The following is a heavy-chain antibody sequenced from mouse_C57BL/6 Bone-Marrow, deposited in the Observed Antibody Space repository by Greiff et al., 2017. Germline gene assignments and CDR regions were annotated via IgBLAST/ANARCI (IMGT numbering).Heavy chain of an antibody. CDR3: ARYYYGRGDY. Sequence: QVQLQQSGAELARPGASVKMSCKASGYTFTSYTMHWVKQRPGQGLEWIGYINPSSGYTKYNQKFKDKATLTADKSSSTAYMQLRSLTSEDSAVYYGARYYYGRGDYWGQGTTLTVSS. CDR2: INPSSGYT. D-gene: IGHD1-1*01. CDR1: GYTFTSYT. V-gene: IGHV1-4*01. J-gene: IGHJ2*01.